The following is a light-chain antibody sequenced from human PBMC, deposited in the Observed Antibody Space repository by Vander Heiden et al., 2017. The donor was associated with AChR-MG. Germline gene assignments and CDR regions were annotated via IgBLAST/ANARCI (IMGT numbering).Light chain of an antibody. CDR2: KAS. CDR3: QQYRSDFRT. J-gene: IGKJ1*01. V-gene: IGKV1-5*03. CDR1: QSISSW. Sequence: MQITQSPSHLSASVGDRVTITCRASQSISSWLAWYQQKPGKAPKLLIYKASILESGVPSRFSGSGSGTEFTLTISSLQPDDFATYYCQQYRSDFRTFGQGTKVEIK.